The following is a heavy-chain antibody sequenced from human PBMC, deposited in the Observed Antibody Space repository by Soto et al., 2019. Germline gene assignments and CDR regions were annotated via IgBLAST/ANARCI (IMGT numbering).Heavy chain of an antibody. V-gene: IGHV1-18*01. CDR1: GYTFTSYG. J-gene: IGHJ5*02. D-gene: IGHD5-18*01. CDR3: ARRLDIYGKVDP. Sequence: QVQLVQSGTEVTKPGASVKVSCKASGYTFTSYGISWVRQAPGQGPEWMGWISAYNGNTDYAQKLQGRVTMTTDTSTSTAYMELRSLRSDDTAVYYCARRLDIYGKVDPWGQGTLVTVSS. CDR2: ISAYNGNT.